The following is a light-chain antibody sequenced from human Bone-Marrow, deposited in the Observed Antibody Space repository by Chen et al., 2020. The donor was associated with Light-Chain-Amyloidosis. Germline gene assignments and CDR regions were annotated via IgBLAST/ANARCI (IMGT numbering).Light chain of an antibody. V-gene: IGLV3-25*03. J-gene: IGLJ2*01. CDR2: RDN. Sequence: SYELTQPPSVSVSPRQTARITCSGDDLPTKYAYWYQQKPGQAPVLVIHRDNERPSGISERVSGSSSGTTATLTISGVQAEDEADYHCQSADSSGTYEVIFGGGTKLTVL. CDR3: QSADSSGTYEVI. CDR1: DLPTKY.